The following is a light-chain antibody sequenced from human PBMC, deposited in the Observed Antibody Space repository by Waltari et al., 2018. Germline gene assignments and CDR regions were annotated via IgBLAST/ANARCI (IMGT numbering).Light chain of an antibody. J-gene: IGLJ3*02. CDR2: EVS. CDR3: SSYAGSNNSQV. CDR1: SSDVGGYNY. V-gene: IGLV2-8*01. Sequence: QSALTQPPSASGSPGQSVTISCTGTSSDVGGYNYVSWYPQHPGKAPKLMIYEVSTRPSGVPDRFSGSKSGNTASLTVSGLQAEDEADYYCSSYAGSNNSQVFGGGTKLTVL.